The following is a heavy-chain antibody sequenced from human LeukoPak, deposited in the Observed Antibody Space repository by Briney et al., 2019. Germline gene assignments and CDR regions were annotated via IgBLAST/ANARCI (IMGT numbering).Heavy chain of an antibody. CDR3: ARSAPLHSRDWFDP. Sequence: GGSLRLSCAASGFTFSNYAMSWVRQAPGKGLEWVSAISGSGDNTYYADSVKGRFTISRDNAKNSLYLQMNSLRAEDTAVYYCARSAPLHSRDWFDPWGQGTLVTVSS. CDR1: GFTFSNYA. J-gene: IGHJ5*02. D-gene: IGHD2-15*01. V-gene: IGHV3-23*01. CDR2: ISGSGDNT.